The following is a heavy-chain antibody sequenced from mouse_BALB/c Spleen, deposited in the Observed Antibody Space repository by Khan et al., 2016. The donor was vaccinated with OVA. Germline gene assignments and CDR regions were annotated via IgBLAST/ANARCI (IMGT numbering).Heavy chain of an antibody. CDR1: GYTFTTAG. CDR2: INTHSGVP. CDR3: ARGAAAYYRNDGGAMEY. J-gene: IGHJ4*01. Sequence: QIQLVQSGPELKKPGETVRISCKVSGYTFTTAGIQWVQKMPGKGLKWIGWINTHSGVPKYAEDFKGRFAFSLEISVSTAYLQITNLKNEDTATYVCARGAAAYYRNDGGAMEYWGQGTSVTVSS. V-gene: IGHV9-4*02. D-gene: IGHD2-14*01.